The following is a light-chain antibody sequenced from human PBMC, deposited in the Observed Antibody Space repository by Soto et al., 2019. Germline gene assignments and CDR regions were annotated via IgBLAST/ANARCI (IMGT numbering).Light chain of an antibody. Sequence: QSALTQPASVSGSPGQSFTIPCTGSSSDVGAHHSVSWYQQHPDKAPKLIIFDVSNRPSGVSNRFSGSKSGNTASLTISGLQPEDEADYYCSSFTDTGTVMFGGGTKLTVL. CDR1: SSDVGAHHS. CDR2: DVS. V-gene: IGLV2-14*03. CDR3: SSFTDTGTVM. J-gene: IGLJ3*02.